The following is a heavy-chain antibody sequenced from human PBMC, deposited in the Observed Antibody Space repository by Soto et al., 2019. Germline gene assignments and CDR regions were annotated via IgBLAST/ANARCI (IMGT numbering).Heavy chain of an antibody. CDR3: ARGYRNHGIAVAIDAFDI. J-gene: IGHJ3*02. CDR1: GYTFTSYD. D-gene: IGHD6-19*01. CDR2: MNPNSGNT. Sequence: QVQLVQSGAEVKKPGASVKVSCKASGYTFTSYDINWVRQATGQGLEWMGWMNPNSGNTGYAQKFQGRVTMTTNTSISTAYMELSRLRSEDTAVYYCARGYRNHGIAVAIDAFDIWGQGTMVTVSS. V-gene: IGHV1-8*01.